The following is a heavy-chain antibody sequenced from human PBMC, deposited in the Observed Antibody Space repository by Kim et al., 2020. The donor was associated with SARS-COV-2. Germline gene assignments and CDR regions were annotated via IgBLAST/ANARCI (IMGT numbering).Heavy chain of an antibody. D-gene: IGHD5-12*01. J-gene: IGHJ1*01. CDR2: GST. CDR3: ASGYEYFQH. V-gene: IGHV4-4*09. Sequence: GSTNYNPSLKSRVTISVDTSKNQFSLKLSSVTAADTAVYYCASGYEYFQHWGQGTLVTVSS.